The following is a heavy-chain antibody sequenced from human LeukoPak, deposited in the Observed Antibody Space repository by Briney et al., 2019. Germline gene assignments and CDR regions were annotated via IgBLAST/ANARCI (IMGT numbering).Heavy chain of an antibody. Sequence: PGGSLRLSCAASGFTFSSYAMSWVRQAPGKGLEWVSAISGSGGSTYYADSVKGRFTISRDNSKNTLYLQMNSLRAEDTAVHYCAKEGTQWLVPYVDYWGQGTLVTVSS. CDR3: AKEGTQWLVPYVDY. J-gene: IGHJ4*02. V-gene: IGHV3-23*01. D-gene: IGHD6-19*01. CDR1: GFTFSSYA. CDR2: ISGSGGST.